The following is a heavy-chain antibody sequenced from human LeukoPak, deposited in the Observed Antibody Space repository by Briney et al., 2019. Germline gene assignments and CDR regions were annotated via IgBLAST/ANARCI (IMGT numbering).Heavy chain of an antibody. V-gene: IGHV3-23*01. D-gene: IGHD2-15*01. Sequence: GGSLRLSSAAAGFTFSSYAMSWVRQAPGKGLEWVAVISGGGASTYYADSMKGRFTISRDTSKNTLHLQMSSLRAEDTAVYYCAKGTGDSCYTPLDYWGQGALVTVSS. J-gene: IGHJ4*02. CDR1: GFTFSSYA. CDR2: ISGGGAST. CDR3: AKGTGDSCYTPLDY.